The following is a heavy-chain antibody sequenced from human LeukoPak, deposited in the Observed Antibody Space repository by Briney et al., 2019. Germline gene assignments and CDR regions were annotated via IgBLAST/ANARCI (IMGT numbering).Heavy chain of an antibody. J-gene: IGHJ4*02. CDR3: AREGVGGYSQAFDY. V-gene: IGHV3-21*06. CDR1: GFTFSSYS. Sequence: GGSLRLSCAASGFTFSSYSMNWVRQAPGKGLEWVSSIDSSSRNIYYADSVKGRFTISRDNAKNSLYLQMNSLRAEDSALYYCAREGVGGYSQAFDYWGQGTLVTVSS. CDR2: IDSSSRNI. D-gene: IGHD5-18*01.